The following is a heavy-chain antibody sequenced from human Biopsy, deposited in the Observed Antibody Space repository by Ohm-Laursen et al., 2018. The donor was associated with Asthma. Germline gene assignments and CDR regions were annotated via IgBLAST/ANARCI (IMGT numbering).Heavy chain of an antibody. J-gene: IGHJ4*02. CDR1: GFNFSYYS. Sequence: SLRLSCAAPGFNFSYYSMIWVRQALGTGLEWVSVISYDGSNKYYADSVKGRFTISRDNSKNTLYLQMNSLRGDDTAVYYCARDMNRDGWYFDYWGQGTLVTVSS. CDR3: ARDMNRDGWYFDY. V-gene: IGHV3-30*03. D-gene: IGHD5-24*01. CDR2: ISYDGSNK.